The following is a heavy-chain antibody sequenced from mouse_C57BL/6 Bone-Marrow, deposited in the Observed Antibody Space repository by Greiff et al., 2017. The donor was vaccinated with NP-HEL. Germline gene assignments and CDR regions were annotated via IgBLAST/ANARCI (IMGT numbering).Heavy chain of an antibody. Sequence: DVKLQESGPGLVKPSQSLSLTCSVTGYSITSGYYWNWIRQFPGNKLEWMGYISYDGSNNYNPSLKNRISITRDTSKNQFFLKLNSVTTEDTATYYCARNPSYDYYAMDYWGQGTSVTVSS. J-gene: IGHJ4*01. CDR1: GYSITSGYY. CDR2: ISYDGSN. CDR3: ARNPSYDYYAMDY. V-gene: IGHV3-6*01.